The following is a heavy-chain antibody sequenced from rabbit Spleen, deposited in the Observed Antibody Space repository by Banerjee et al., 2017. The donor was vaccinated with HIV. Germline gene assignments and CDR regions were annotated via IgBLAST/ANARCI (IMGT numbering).Heavy chain of an antibody. V-gene: IGHV1S40*01. CDR2: IEPIFGNT. CDR3: ARDLAGVIGWNFGL. Sequence: QSLEESGGDLVKPGASLTLTCTASGFSFSNSDYMCWVRQAPGKGLEWIGYIEPIFGNTYYANWVNGGFTISSHNAQNTLYLQLSSLTAADTATYFCARDLAGVIGWNFGLWGPGTLVTVS. D-gene: IGHD4-1*01. J-gene: IGHJ4*01. CDR1: GFSFSNSDY.